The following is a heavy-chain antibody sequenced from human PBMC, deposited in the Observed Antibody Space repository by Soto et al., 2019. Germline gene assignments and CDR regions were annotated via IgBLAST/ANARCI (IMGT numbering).Heavy chain of an antibody. CDR1: GFTFSSYA. J-gene: IGHJ6*03. Sequence: GGSLRLSCAASGFTFSSYAMHWVRQAPGKGLEYVSAISSNGGSTYYANSVKGRFTISRDNSKNTLYLQMGSLRAEDMAVYYCARSWLQGYMDVWGKGTTVTVSS. CDR2: ISSNGGST. D-gene: IGHD3-9*01. CDR3: ARSWLQGYMDV. V-gene: IGHV3-64*01.